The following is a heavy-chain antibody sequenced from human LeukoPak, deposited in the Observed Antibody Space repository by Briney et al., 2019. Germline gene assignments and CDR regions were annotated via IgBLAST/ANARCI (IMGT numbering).Heavy chain of an antibody. D-gene: IGHD2-2*01. Sequence: GGSLRLSCAASGFTFSSYAMSWVRQAPGKGLEWVSAISGSGGSTYYADSVKGRFTISRDNSKNTLYLQMNSLRAEDTAVYYCARDGQDAIYCSSTSCSAFDIWGQGTMVTVSS. V-gene: IGHV3-23*01. CDR1: GFTFSSYA. CDR3: ARDGQDAIYCSSTSCSAFDI. J-gene: IGHJ3*02. CDR2: ISGSGGST.